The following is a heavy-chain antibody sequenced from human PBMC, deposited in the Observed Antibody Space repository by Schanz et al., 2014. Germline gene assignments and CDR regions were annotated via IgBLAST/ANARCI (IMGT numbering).Heavy chain of an antibody. V-gene: IGHV3-48*01. CDR2: ISSSGSSI. J-gene: IGHJ6*02. CDR3: ATEGPRGTRHPINYYDAMDN. Sequence: EVQLVESGGGVVRPGGSLRLSCAASGFGFDDYAMNWVRQAPGKGLEWVSSISSSGSSIYYAGSVKGRFTISRDNAKNSVFLQMNRLRAEDTAVYYCATEGPRGTRHPINYYDAMDNWGQGTKVTV. D-gene: IGHD6-6*01. CDR1: GFGFDDYA.